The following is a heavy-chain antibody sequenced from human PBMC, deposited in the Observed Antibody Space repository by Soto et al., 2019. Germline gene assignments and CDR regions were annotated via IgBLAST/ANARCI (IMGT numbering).Heavy chain of an antibody. CDR1: GGSFSGYY. CDR3: ARDLYSSSPY. Sequence: SETLPLTCDVDGGSFSGYYWSWIRQPPGKGLEWIGEINHSGSTNYNLSLKSRVTISVDTSKNQFSLKLSSVTAADTAVYYCARDLYSSSPYWGQGTLVTVSS. J-gene: IGHJ4*02. CDR2: INHSGST. D-gene: IGHD6-6*01. V-gene: IGHV4-34*01.